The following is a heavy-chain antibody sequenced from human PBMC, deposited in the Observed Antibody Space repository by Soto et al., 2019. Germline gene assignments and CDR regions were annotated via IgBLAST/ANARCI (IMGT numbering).Heavy chain of an antibody. J-gene: IGHJ4*02. CDR3: AKVSVLTWIQGD. CDR2: ISGRGGST. CDR1: GFTFSSYA. Sequence: EVQLLESGGGLVQPGGSLRLSCAASGFTFSSYAMSWVRQAPGKGLEWVSAISGRGGSTYYADSVKGRFTISRDNSKNTLYLQMNSLRAEDTAVYYCAKVSVLTWIQGDWGQGTLVTVSS. D-gene: IGHD5-18*01. V-gene: IGHV3-23*01.